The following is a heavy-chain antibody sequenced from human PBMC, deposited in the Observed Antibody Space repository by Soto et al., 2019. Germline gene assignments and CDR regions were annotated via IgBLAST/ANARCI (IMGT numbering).Heavy chain of an antibody. J-gene: IGHJ4*02. CDR2: IKQDGSEK. V-gene: IGHV3-7*03. CDR1: GFTFSNYW. Sequence: GGSLRLSCAASGFTFSNYWMSWVRQAPGKGLEWVANIKQDGSEKYYVDSVKGRFTISRDNAKNSLYLQMNSLRAEGTAVYYCARPRSAYTFDYCGQGTLVTVSS. D-gene: IGHD3-16*01. CDR3: ARPRSAYTFDY.